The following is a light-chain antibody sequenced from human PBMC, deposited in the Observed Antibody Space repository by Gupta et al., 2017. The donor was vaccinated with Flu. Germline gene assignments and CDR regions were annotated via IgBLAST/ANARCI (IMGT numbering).Light chain of an antibody. J-gene: IGKJ4*01. V-gene: IGKV1-9*01. Sequence: DIQLTQSPSFLSASVGDRATITCRASQGISTYLAWYQQKPGKAPRLLIYAASTLQSGVPSRFSGSGYGTEFTLTISSLQPEDFATYYCQRLNSYPQGLTFGGGTKVEIK. CDR3: QRLNSYPQGLT. CDR2: AAS. CDR1: QGISTY.